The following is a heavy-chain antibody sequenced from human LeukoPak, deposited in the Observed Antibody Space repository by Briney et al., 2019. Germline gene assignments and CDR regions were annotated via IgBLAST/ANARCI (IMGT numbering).Heavy chain of an antibody. Sequence: GGSLRLSCAASGFTFSSYWMSWVRQAPGKGLEWVANIKQDGSEKYYVDSVKGRFTISRDNAKNSLYLQMNSLRAEDTAVYYCARVGPIVVVPAAADYWGQGTLVTVSS. CDR2: IKQDGSEK. V-gene: IGHV3-7*01. D-gene: IGHD2-2*01. J-gene: IGHJ4*02. CDR3: ARVGPIVVVPAAADY. CDR1: GFTFSSYW.